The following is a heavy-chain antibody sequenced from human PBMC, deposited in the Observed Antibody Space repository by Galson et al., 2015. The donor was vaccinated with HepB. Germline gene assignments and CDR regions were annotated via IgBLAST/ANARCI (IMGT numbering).Heavy chain of an antibody. D-gene: IGHD1-7*01. J-gene: IGHJ4*02. CDR2: IWYDGSNK. CDR1: GFTFSSYG. CDR3: ARDLFPRRLSGTLDY. V-gene: IGHV3-33*01. Sequence: SLRLSCAASGFTFSSYGMHWVRQAPGKGLEWVAVIWYDGSNKYYADSVKGRFTISRDNSKNTLYLQMNSLRAEDTAVYYCARDLFPRRLSGTLDYWGQGTLVTVSS.